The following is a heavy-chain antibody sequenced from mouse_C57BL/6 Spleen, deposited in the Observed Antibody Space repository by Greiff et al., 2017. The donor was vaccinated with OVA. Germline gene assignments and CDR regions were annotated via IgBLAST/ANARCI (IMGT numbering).Heavy chain of an antibody. CDR2: IRSKSNNYAT. CDR1: GFSFNTYA. CDR3: VRFYYYGSSYGSYAMDY. D-gene: IGHD1-1*01. Sequence: DVQLVESGGGLVQPKGSLKLSCAASGFSFNTYAMNWVRQAPGKGLEWVARIRSKSNNYATYYADSVKDRFTISRDDSESMLYLQMNNLKTEDTAMYYCVRFYYYGSSYGSYAMDYWGQGTSVTVSS. V-gene: IGHV10-1*01. J-gene: IGHJ4*01.